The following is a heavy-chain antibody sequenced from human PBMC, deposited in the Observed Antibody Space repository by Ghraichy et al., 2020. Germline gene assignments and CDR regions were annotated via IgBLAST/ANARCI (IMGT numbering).Heavy chain of an antibody. V-gene: IGHV3-23*01. J-gene: IGHJ4*02. CDR3: AKKIRVVSLIDS. CDR2: ISDDGRNT. D-gene: IGHD3-3*01. Sequence: GGSLRLSCAASGFTFEMYGMTWVRQAPGKGLEWVSGISDDGRNTYYTNSVKGRFTISRDNSKNTLFLLMRDRRAEDTAIYYCAKKIRVVSLIDSWGPGTLVSVSS. CDR1: GFTFEMYG.